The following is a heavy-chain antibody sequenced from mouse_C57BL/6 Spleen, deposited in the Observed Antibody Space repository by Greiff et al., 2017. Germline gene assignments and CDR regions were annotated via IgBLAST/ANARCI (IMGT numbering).Heavy chain of an antibody. J-gene: IGHJ2*01. D-gene: IGHD3-2*02. CDR3: AREGDSSGYGY. CDR2: IDPSDSYT. V-gene: IGHV1-59*01. CDR1: GYTFTSYW. Sequence: VQLQQPGAELVRPGTSVKLSCKASGYTFTSYWMHWVKQRPGQGLEWIGVIDPSDSYTNYNQKFKGKATLTVDTSSSTAYMQLSSLTSEDSAVYYCAREGDSSGYGYWGQGTTLTVSS.